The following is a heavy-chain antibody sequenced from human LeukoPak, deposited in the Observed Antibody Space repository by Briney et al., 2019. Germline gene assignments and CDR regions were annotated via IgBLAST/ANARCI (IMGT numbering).Heavy chain of an antibody. D-gene: IGHD2-2*01. CDR2: INPSGGST. Sequence: ASVKVSCRASGYTFTSYYMHWVRQAPGQGLEWMGIINPSGGSTSYAQKFQGRVTMTKDTSTSTVYMELSSLRSEDTAVYYCARDIVVVPAARSAFDPWGQGPLVTVSS. CDR3: ARDIVVVPAARSAFDP. V-gene: IGHV1-46*03. CDR1: GYTFTSYY. J-gene: IGHJ5*02.